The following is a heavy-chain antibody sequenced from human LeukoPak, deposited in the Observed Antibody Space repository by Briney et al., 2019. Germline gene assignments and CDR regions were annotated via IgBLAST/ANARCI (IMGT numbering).Heavy chain of an antibody. CDR2: INPNRGDT. CDR1: GYTFTAYY. CDR3: ARVSSPLQYNWFDP. J-gene: IGHJ5*02. Sequence: ASVEVSCKASGYTFTAYYIHWVRQAPGQGLEWMGRINPNRGDTKYAQKIQGRVTMTRDTSISTAYMELSRLRSDDTAVYYCARVSSPLQYNWFDPWGQGTLVAVSS. D-gene: IGHD1-14*01. V-gene: IGHV1-2*06.